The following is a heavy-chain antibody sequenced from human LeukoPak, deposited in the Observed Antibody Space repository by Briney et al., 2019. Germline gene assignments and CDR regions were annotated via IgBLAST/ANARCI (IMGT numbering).Heavy chain of an antibody. D-gene: IGHD5-18*01. CDR1: GGTFSSYA. J-gene: IGHJ2*01. CDR2: IIPIFGTA. CDR3: ARSLGYSYGRDYWYFDL. Sequence: SVKVSCKASGGTFSSYAISGVRQAPGQRLEWMGGIIPIFGTANYAQKFQGRVTTTADESTSTAYMELSSLRSEDTAVYYCARSLGYSYGRDYWYFDLWGRGTLVTVSS. V-gene: IGHV1-69*01.